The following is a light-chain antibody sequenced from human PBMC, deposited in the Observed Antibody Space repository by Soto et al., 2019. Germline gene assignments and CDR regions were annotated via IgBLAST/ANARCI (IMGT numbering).Light chain of an antibody. V-gene: IGLV1-40*01. CDR1: SSNIGAGYD. J-gene: IGLJ1*01. CDR3: QSYDSSLSGWV. CDR2: GNS. Sequence: QSVLTQPPPVSGAPGQRVTISCTGSSSNIGAGYDVHWYQQLPGTAPKLLIYGNSNRPSGVPDRFSGSKSGTSASLAITGLQADDEADYYCQSYDSSLSGWVFGTGTKVTVL.